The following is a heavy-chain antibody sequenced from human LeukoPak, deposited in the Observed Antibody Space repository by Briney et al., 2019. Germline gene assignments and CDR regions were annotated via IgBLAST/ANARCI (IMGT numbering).Heavy chain of an antibody. Sequence: GGSLRLSCAASRFTFNSYAMGWVRQAPGKGLEWVASIKQDGSEKYYVDSVKGRFTISRDNAKNSLYLQMNSLRTEDTAVYYCARGYGDYAYWGQGTLVTVSS. CDR3: ARGYGDYAY. J-gene: IGHJ4*02. D-gene: IGHD4-17*01. CDR1: RFTFNSYA. CDR2: IKQDGSEK. V-gene: IGHV3-7*01.